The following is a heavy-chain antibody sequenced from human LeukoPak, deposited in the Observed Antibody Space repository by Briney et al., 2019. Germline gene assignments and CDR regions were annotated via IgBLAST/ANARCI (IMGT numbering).Heavy chain of an antibody. J-gene: IGHJ4*02. CDR1: GFTFDDYA. CDR2: ISWNSGSI. Sequence: GGSLRLSCAASGFTFDDYAMHWVRQAPGKGLEWVSGISWNSGSIGYADSVKGRFTISRDNAKNSLYLQMNSLRAEDTALYYCAKADVDTAMGNSDYWGQGTLVTVSS. D-gene: IGHD5-18*01. CDR3: AKADVDTAMGNSDY. V-gene: IGHV3-9*01.